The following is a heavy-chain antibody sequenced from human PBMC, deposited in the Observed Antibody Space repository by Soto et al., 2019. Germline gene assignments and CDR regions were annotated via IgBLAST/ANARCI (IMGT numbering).Heavy chain of an antibody. CDR2: ISGGGRPI. CDR1: GFTFSTFS. CDR3: ARDLGWAFDS. Sequence: EVQLVESGGGSVQPGGSLRLSCAASGFTFSTFSMNWVRQAPGRGLEWISYISGGGRPISYADSVKGRFTISRENAKNSLYLQMDGLTHEDTAVYYCARDLGWAFDSWGQGTLVTVSS. J-gene: IGHJ4*02. V-gene: IGHV3-48*02. D-gene: IGHD6-19*01.